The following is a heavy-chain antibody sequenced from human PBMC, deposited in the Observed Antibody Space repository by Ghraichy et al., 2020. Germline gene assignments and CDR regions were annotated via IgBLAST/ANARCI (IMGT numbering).Heavy chain of an antibody. J-gene: IGHJ6*02. CDR1: GFTFSSYW. D-gene: IGHD2-2*01. CDR3: ARVTGSRYCSSTSCYYYYYGMDV. CDR2: IKQDGSEK. V-gene: IGHV3-7*01. Sequence: GGSLRLSCAASGFTFSSYWMSWVRQAPGKGLEWVANIKQDGSEKYYVDSVKGRFTISRDNAKNSLYLQMNSLRAEDTAVYYCARVTGSRYCSSTSCYYYYYGMDVWGQGTTVTVSS.